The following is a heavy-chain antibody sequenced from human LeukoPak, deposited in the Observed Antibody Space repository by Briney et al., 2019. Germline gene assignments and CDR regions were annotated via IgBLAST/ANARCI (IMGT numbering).Heavy chain of an antibody. CDR1: GFTFSSYS. J-gene: IGHJ5*02. D-gene: IGHD2-15*01. V-gene: IGHV3-21*01. Sequence: GGSLRLSCAASGFTFSSYSMNWVRQAPGKGLEWVSSISSSSSYIYYADSVKGRFTISRDNAKNSLYLQMNSLRAEDTAVYYCAVHGYGSGGSCYPSGWFDPWGQGTLVTVSS. CDR2: ISSSSSYI. CDR3: AVHGYGSGGSCYPSGWFDP.